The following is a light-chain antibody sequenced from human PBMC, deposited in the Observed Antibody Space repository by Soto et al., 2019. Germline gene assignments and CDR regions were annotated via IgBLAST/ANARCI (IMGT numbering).Light chain of an antibody. CDR2: DAS. CDR1: QSVSSH. V-gene: IGKV3-11*01. CDR3: QQGGSCPLT. J-gene: IGKJ5*01. Sequence: EIVLTQSPAALTVSTGEKATVSCRASQSVSSHLAWYQQKRGQAPRLLIYDASSRASGIPARFSGSGSGTHFTLTISSLEPEDFAVYSCQQGGSCPLTFGQGTRLEIK.